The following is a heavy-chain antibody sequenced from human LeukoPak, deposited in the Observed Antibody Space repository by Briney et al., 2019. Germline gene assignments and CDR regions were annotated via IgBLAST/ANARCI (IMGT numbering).Heavy chain of an antibody. V-gene: IGHV4-61*01. J-gene: IGHJ4*02. Sequence: PSETLSLTCTVSNGSINFVSYYWSWIRQPPGKGLEWLGYIHYTGNTIYNPSLKSRVTISIDTAKNQFSLKVSSVTAADTAVYYCARDGAGMTGTGLDYWGQGILATVSS. CDR2: IHYTGNT. CDR3: ARDGAGMTGTGLDY. CDR1: NGSINFVSYY. D-gene: IGHD3-9*01.